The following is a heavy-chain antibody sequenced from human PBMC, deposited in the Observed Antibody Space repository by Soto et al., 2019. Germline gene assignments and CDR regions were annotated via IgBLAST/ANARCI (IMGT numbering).Heavy chain of an antibody. V-gene: IGHV4-31*03. Sequence: SGTLSLTCTISGGSITSSDYYWTWIRQFPGKGLEWIAYIYSSGTTHYNPSLKSRATISLDTSNNQFSLEVKSATAADTAVYYCARMGLHLGELSRNWLDPWGQGSLVTVSS. J-gene: IGHJ5*02. CDR1: GGSITSSDYY. CDR2: IYSSGTT. CDR3: ARMGLHLGELSRNWLDP. D-gene: IGHD3-16*02.